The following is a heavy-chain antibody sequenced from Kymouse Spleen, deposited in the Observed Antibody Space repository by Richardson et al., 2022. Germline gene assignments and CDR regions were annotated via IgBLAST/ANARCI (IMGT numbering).Heavy chain of an antibody. D-gene: IGHD6-19*01. CDR1: GGSFSGYY. J-gene: IGHJ5*02. Sequence: QVQLQQWGAGLLKPSETLSLTCAVYGGSFSGYYWSWIRQPPGKGLEWIGEINHSGSTNYNPSLKSRVTISVDTSKNQFSLKLSSVTAADTAVYYCAREAVAGWGWFDPWGQGTLVTVSS. V-gene: IGHV4-34*01. CDR3: AREAVAGWGWFDP. CDR2: INHSGST.